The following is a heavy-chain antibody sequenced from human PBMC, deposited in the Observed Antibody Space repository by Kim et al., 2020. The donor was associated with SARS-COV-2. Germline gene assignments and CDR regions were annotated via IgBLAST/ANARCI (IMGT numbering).Heavy chain of an antibody. CDR3: ARARSGSYIDWFDP. CDR1: GFTFISYA. J-gene: IGHJ5*02. D-gene: IGHD3-10*01. V-gene: IGHV3-30*04. Sequence: GGSLRLSCAASGFTFISYAMHWVRQAPGKGLEWVAVISYDGSNKYYADSVKGRFTISRDNSKNTLYLQMNSLRAEDTAVYYCARARSGSYIDWFDPWGQGTLVTVSS. CDR2: ISYDGSNK.